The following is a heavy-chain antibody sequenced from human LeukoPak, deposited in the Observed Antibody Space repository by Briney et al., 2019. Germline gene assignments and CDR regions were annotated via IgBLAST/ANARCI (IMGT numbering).Heavy chain of an antibody. D-gene: IGHD4-23*01. CDR1: GYSISSSNW. CDR2: IYYSGST. J-gene: IGHJ4*02. V-gene: IGHV4-28*01. CDR3: ARNVHDNGGIPHTFDF. Sequence: WETLSLTCAVSGYSISSSNWWGWIRQPPGKGLEWIGYIYYSGSTYYNPSLKSQVTMSIDTSKNQFSLKVRSVTAVDTAVYYCARNVHDNGGIPHTFDFWGQGNLVPVSS.